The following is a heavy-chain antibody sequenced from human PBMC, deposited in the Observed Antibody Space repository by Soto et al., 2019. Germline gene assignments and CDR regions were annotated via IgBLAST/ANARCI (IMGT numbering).Heavy chain of an antibody. CDR2: IYYSGST. Sequence: SETLSLTCTVSGGSISSGGYYWSWIRQHPGKGLEWIGYIYYSGSTYYNPSLKSRVTISVDTSKNQFSLKLSSVTAADTALFYCARAENIVVVPAAADAFDIWGQGTMVTVSS. J-gene: IGHJ3*02. CDR3: ARAENIVVVPAAADAFDI. V-gene: IGHV4-31*03. CDR1: GGSISSGGYY. D-gene: IGHD2-2*01.